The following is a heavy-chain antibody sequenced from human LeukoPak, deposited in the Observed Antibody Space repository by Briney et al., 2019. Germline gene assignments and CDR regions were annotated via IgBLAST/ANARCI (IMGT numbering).Heavy chain of an antibody. Sequence: ASVTVSCKASGYTFTGYYMHWVRQAPGQGLEWRGWINPNSGGTNYAQKFQGRVTMTRDTSISTAYMELSRLRSDDTAVYYCARALWFGDQSYHYWGQGTLVTVSS. CDR3: ARALWFGDQSYHY. V-gene: IGHV1-2*02. CDR1: GYTFTGYY. J-gene: IGHJ4*02. D-gene: IGHD3-10*01. CDR2: INPNSGGT.